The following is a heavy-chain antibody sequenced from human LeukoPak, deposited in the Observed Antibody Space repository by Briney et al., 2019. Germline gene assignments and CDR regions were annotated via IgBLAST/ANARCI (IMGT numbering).Heavy chain of an antibody. Sequence: SGGSLRLSCAASGFAFSSYDMHWVRQVSGKGLEWVSAIGHAGDTYCADSVKGRFTISREDAKNYFFLQMNSLRAGDTAVYFCAALGDSIYWGQGTLVTVSS. D-gene: IGHD1-26*01. CDR1: GFAFSSYD. V-gene: IGHV3-13*01. CDR3: AALGDSIY. J-gene: IGHJ4*02. CDR2: IGHAGDT.